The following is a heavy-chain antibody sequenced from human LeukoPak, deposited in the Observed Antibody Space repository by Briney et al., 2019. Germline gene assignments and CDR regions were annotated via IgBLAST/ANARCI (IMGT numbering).Heavy chain of an antibody. Sequence: GRSLRLSCAASGFTFSSYGMHWVRQAPGKGLEWVAVISYDGSNKYYADSVKGRFTISRDNSKNTLYLQMNSLRAEDTAVYYCARGGIVGAPDYWGQGTLVTVSS. D-gene: IGHD1-26*01. J-gene: IGHJ4*02. CDR1: GFTFSSYG. CDR3: ARGGIVGAPDY. CDR2: ISYDGSNK. V-gene: IGHV3-30*03.